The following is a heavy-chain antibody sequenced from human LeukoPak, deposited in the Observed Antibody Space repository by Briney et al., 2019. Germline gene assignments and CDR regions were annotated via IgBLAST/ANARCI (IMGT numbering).Heavy chain of an antibody. CDR3: GGDGLEYAVVLDY. CDR1: GYTFTSYY. V-gene: IGHV1-46*04. Sequence: ASLSVSCKASGYTFTSYYMHWVRQAPGQGLEWMGLINPSGGSTNYAQMLQGRVTITRDTSTSTAYMEMSILRAENTALYYAGGDGLEYAVVLDYWGQGTLVTVSS. J-gene: IGHJ4*02. D-gene: IGHD2-8*01. CDR2: INPSGGST.